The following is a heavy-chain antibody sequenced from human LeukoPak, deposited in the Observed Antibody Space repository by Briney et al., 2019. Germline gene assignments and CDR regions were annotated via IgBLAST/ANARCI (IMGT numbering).Heavy chain of an antibody. V-gene: IGHV1-46*01. CDR3: ARDPGGGYDSSGYYFDY. D-gene: IGHD3-22*01. Sequence: ASVKVSCKASGYTFTGYYMHWVRQAPGQGLEWMGIINPSGGSTSYAQKFQGRVTMTRDTSTSTVYMELSSLRSEDTAVYYCARDPGGGYDSSGYYFDYWGQGTLVTVSS. CDR2: INPSGGST. J-gene: IGHJ4*02. CDR1: GYTFTGYY.